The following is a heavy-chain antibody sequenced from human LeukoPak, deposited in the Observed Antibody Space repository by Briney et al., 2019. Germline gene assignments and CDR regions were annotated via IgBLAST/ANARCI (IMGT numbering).Heavy chain of an antibody. Sequence: GGSLRLSCAASGFTFSSYAMSWVRQAPGKGLEWVSAISGSGGSTYSSDSVKGRFTISRDNSKNTLYLQMNSLRAEDTAVYYCAELGITMIGGVWGKGTTVTISS. D-gene: IGHD3-10*02. CDR1: GFTFSSYA. J-gene: IGHJ6*04. V-gene: IGHV3-23*01. CDR3: AELGITMIGGV. CDR2: ISGSGGST.